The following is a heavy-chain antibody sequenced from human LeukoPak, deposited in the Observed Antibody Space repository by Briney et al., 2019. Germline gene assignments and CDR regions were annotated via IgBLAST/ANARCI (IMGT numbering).Heavy chain of an antibody. CDR1: GFTVSSNY. D-gene: IGHD5-18*01. Sequence: PGGSLRLSCAASGFTVSSNYMSWVRQAPGKGLEWVSVIYSGGSTYYADSVKGRFTISRDNSKNTLYLQMNSLRAEDTAVYYCAGGPTVDTTMITWFDPWGQGTLVTVSS. J-gene: IGHJ5*02. CDR3: AGGPTVDTTMITWFDP. V-gene: IGHV3-66*01. CDR2: IYSGGST.